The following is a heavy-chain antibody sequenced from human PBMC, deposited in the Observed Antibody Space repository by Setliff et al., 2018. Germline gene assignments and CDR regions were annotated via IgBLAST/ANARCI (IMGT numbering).Heavy chain of an antibody. V-gene: IGHV2-5*02. J-gene: IGHJ4*02. CDR3: AHRRPPTIRGVPEYFDS. CDR2: IYWDDGK. D-gene: IGHD5-12*01. CDR1: GVSLSDYGVG. Sequence: GSGPTAGEPTQSLTLTCTLSGVSLSDYGVGFGWIRQPPGKALEWLSLIYWDDGKRLTPSLKSRLTIVRDTSKNQVVLTMTDMGPADTATYYCAHRRPPTIRGVPEYFDSWGQGILVTVSS.